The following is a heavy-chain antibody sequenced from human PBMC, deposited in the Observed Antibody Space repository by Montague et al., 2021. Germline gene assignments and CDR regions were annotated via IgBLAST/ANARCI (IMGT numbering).Heavy chain of an antibody. CDR2: IYHTGST. Sequence: SETLSLTCTVSGGSISGYYWTWIRQPPGKGLEWIGYIYHTGSTKYNPSIKGRVTMSLDTSKNQFSLDLTGVTAADTAVYYCARDLSRAFCEGDSCYSETWFPPWGKGILAT. CDR3: ARDLSRAFCEGDSCYSETWFPP. J-gene: IGHJ5*02. CDR1: GGSISGYY. V-gene: IGHV4-4*08. D-gene: IGHD2-2*01.